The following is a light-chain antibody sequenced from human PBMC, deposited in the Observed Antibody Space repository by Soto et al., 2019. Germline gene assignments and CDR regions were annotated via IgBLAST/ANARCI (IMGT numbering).Light chain of an antibody. CDR1: QSVSSSY. J-gene: IGKJ1*01. V-gene: IGKV3-20*01. Sequence: ESVLTQSPGTLSLSPGERATLSCRASQSVSSSYLAWYQQKPGQAPRLLIYGASSRATGIPDRFSGSGSGTDFTLTISRLEPEDFAVYYCQQYGSSLWTFCQWSKVEIK. CDR2: GAS. CDR3: QQYGSSLWT.